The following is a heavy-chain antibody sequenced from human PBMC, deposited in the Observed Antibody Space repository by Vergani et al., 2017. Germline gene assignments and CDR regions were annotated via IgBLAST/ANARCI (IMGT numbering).Heavy chain of an antibody. CDR1: GGTFSSYT. CDR2: IIPILGIA. D-gene: IGHD2-2*01. J-gene: IGHJ5*02. CDR3: AREGYCSSTSCHTGMGFDP. Sequence: QVQLVQSGAEVKKPGSSVKVSCKASGGTFSSYTISWVRQAPGQGLEWMGRIIPILGIANYAQKFQGRVTITADKSTSTAYMKLSSLRSEDTAVYYCAREGYCSSTSCHTGMGFDPWGQGTLVTVSS. V-gene: IGHV1-69*08.